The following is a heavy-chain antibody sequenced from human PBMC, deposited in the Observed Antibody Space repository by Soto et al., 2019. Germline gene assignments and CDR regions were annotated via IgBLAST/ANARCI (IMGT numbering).Heavy chain of an antibody. CDR3: AKEMATTPRGAFDY. D-gene: IGHD5-12*01. J-gene: IGHJ4*02. Sequence: PGGSLRLSCAASGFTFSEYGMHWVRQAPGKGLEWVAVISYDGSNKYYADSVKGRFTISRDNSKNTLYLQMNSLRAEDTAVYYCAKEMATTPRGAFDYWGQGTLVTVSS. V-gene: IGHV3-30*18. CDR1: GFTFSEYG. CDR2: ISYDGSNK.